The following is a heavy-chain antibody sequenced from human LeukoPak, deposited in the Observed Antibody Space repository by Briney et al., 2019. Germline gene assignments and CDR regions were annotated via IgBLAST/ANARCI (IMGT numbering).Heavy chain of an antibody. J-gene: IGHJ6*03. V-gene: IGHV4-34*01. CDR3: ARVNYYYYYMDV. CDR1: GGSFSGYY. Sequence: RASETLSLTCAVYGGSFSGYYWSWIRQPPGKGLEWIGEINHSGSTNYNPSLKSRVTMSVDTSKNQFSLKLSSVTAADTALYYCARVNYYYYYMDVWGKGTTVTISS. CDR2: INHSGST.